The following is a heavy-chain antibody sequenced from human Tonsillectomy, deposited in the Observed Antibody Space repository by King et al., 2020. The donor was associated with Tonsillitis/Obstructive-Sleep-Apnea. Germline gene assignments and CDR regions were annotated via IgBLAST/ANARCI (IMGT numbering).Heavy chain of an antibody. D-gene: IGHD3-3*01. CDR1: GDSVSSNSSA. J-gene: IGHJ4*02. V-gene: IGHV6-1*01. CDR3: AXEXAGXFY. Sequence: VQLQQSGPGLVKPSETLSLTCAISGDSVSSNSSAWNWIRQSPSGGLEWLGRTYYRSKWYHDYAISVKSRITINPDTSKNQFSLQLNSVTPEDTAVYYCAXEXAGXFYWGQGTLVTXXS. CDR2: TYYRSKWYH.